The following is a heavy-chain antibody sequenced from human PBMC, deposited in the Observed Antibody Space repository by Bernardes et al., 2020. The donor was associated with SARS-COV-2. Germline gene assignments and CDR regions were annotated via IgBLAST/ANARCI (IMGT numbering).Heavy chain of an antibody. V-gene: IGHV4-34*01. CDR1: GVSFSGYY. CDR2: INHSGST. D-gene: IGHD6-13*01. CDR3: ASDVAAGLCGY. J-gene: IGHJ4*02. Sequence: SETLSLTCAVYGVSFSGYYWSWIRQPPGKGLEWIGEINHSGSTNYNPSLKSRVTISVDTSKNQFSLKLSSVTAADTAVYYCASDVAAGLCGYWGQGTLVTVSS.